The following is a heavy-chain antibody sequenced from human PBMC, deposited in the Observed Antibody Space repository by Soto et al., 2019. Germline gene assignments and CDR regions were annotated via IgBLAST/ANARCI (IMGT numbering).Heavy chain of an antibody. D-gene: IGHD3-22*01. CDR2: IVSNDEK. CDR3: ARIIDYYDSSGYYYDDAFAI. V-gene: IGHV2-26*01. Sequence: QVTLKESGPVLVKPTETLTLTCTVSGFSLSNARMGVSWIRQPPGKAMEWLAHIVSNDEKSYSTSLKSRLTISKDTSKSQVVLTMTNMDPVDTATYYCARIIDYYDSSGYYYDDAFAIWVQGTMVTVSS. CDR1: GFSLSNARMG. J-gene: IGHJ3*02.